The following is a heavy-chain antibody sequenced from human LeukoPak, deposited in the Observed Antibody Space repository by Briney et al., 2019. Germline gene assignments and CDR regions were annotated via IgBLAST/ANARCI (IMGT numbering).Heavy chain of an antibody. Sequence: SVKVSCKASGGTFSSYAISWVRQAPGQGLEWMGGIIPIFGTANHAQKFQGRVTITADESTSTAYMELSSLRSEDTAVYYCARDKSGLHYYDSSGPRGRNWFDPWGQGTLVTVSS. J-gene: IGHJ5*02. CDR1: GGTFSSYA. D-gene: IGHD3-22*01. V-gene: IGHV1-69*13. CDR2: IIPIFGTA. CDR3: ARDKSGLHYYDSSGPRGRNWFDP.